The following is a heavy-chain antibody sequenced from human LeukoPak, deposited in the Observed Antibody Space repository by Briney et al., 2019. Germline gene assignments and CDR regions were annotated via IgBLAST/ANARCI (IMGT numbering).Heavy chain of an antibody. CDR1: GDSVSSNSAA. CDR3: ARGVFGSSWYSYYFDY. Sequence: PSQTLSPTCAISGDSVSSNSAAWNWIRQSPSRGLEWLGRTYYRSKWYNDYAVSVKSRITINPDTSKNQFSLQLNSVTPEDTAVYYCARGVFGSSWYSYYFDYWGQGTLVTVSS. CDR2: TYYRSKWYN. V-gene: IGHV6-1*01. J-gene: IGHJ4*02. D-gene: IGHD6-13*01.